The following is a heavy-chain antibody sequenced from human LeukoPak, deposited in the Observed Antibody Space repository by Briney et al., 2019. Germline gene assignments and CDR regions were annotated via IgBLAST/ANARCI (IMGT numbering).Heavy chain of an antibody. D-gene: IGHD2-2*01. V-gene: IGHV4-59*08. CDR2: IYYSGST. CDR1: GGSFSGYY. J-gene: IGHJ2*01. CDR3: ARHNCSSTSCYWYFDL. Sequence: SSETLSLTCAVYGGSFSGYYWSWIRQPPGKGLEWIGYIYYSGSTNYNPSLKSRVTISVDTSKNQFSLKLSSVTAADTAVYYCARHNCSSTSCYWYFDLWGRGTLVTVSS.